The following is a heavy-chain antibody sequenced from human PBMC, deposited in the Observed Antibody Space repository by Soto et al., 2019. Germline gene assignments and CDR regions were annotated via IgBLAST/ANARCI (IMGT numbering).Heavy chain of an antibody. CDR3: ARAAGGVVIMGIPRDTSYYYGMDV. J-gene: IGHJ6*02. CDR2: IWYDGSNK. D-gene: IGHD3-3*01. Sequence: QVPLVESGGGVVQPGRSLRLSCAASGFTFSSYGMHWVRQAPGKGLEWVAVIWYDGSNKYYADSVKGRFTISRDNSKNTLYLQMNSLRAEDTAVYYCARAAGGVVIMGIPRDTSYYYGMDVWGQGTTVTVSS. V-gene: IGHV3-33*01. CDR1: GFTFSSYG.